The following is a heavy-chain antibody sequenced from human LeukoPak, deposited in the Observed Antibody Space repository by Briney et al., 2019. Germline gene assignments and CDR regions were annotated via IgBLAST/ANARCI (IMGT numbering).Heavy chain of an antibody. CDR2: ISTYGRTI. CDR3: ARDEMVRGVIHY. Sequence: GGSLRLSCAASGFTFNSYSMHWVRQAPGKGLEWVSYISTYGRTIYYADSVKGRFTISRDNAKNSLYLQMNSLRAEDTAVYYCARDEMVRGVIHYWGQGTLVTVSS. CDR1: GFTFNSYS. J-gene: IGHJ4*02. D-gene: IGHD3-10*01. V-gene: IGHV3-48*04.